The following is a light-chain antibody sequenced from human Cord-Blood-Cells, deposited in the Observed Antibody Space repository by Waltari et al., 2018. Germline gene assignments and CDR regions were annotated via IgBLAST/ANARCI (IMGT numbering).Light chain of an antibody. CDR3: YSAADNNRV. V-gene: IGLV3-27*01. CDR1: VLAKKY. Sequence: SYELTQPSSVSVSPGQTARITCSGDVLAKKYARWFQQKPGQAPVLGIYKDSERPSGIPGRFSGYSSGTTVTLTISGAQVEDEADYYCYSAADNNRVFGGGTKLTVL. J-gene: IGLJ3*02. CDR2: KDS.